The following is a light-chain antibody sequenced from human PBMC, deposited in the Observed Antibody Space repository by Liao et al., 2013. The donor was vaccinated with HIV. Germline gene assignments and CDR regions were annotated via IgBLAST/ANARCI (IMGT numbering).Light chain of an antibody. CDR1: NIGIKS. CDR2: YDS. Sequence: SYELTQPPSVSVAPGKTARITCGGINIGIKSVHWYQQKPGQAPVLVIYYDSDRPSGIPERFSGSNSGNTATLTISRVEAGDEADYYCQVWDSSSDLYVFGTGTKVTVL. J-gene: IGLJ1*01. V-gene: IGLV3-21*04. CDR3: QVWDSSSDLYV.